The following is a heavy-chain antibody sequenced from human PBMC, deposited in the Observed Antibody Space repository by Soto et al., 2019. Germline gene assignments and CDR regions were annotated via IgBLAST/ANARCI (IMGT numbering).Heavy chain of an antibody. CDR1: GGSISSYY. V-gene: IGHV4-59*01. J-gene: IGHJ3*02. D-gene: IGHD1-26*01. CDR3: ARGLILGELPHNDAFDI. Sequence: QVQLQESGPGLVKPSETLSLTCTVSGGSISSYYWSWIRQPPGKGLEWIGYIYYSGSTNYNPSLKSRVTISVDTSKNQFSLKLSSVTAADTAVYYCARGLILGELPHNDAFDIWGQGTMVTVSS. CDR2: IYYSGST.